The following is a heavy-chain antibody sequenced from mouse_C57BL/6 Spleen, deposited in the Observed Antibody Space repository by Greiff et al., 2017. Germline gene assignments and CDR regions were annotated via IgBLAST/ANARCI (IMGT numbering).Heavy chain of an antibody. CDR2: IRNKANNHAT. D-gene: IGHD1-1*01. J-gene: IGHJ4*01. Sequence: EVKLQESGGGLVQPGGSMKLSCAASGFTFSDAWMDWVRQSPEKGLEWVAEIRNKANNHATYYAESVKGRFTISRDDSKSSVYLQMNSLRAEDTGIYYCTRVITTVYYYAMDYWGQGTSVTVSS. CDR1: GFTFSDAW. V-gene: IGHV6-6*01. CDR3: TRVITTVYYYAMDY.